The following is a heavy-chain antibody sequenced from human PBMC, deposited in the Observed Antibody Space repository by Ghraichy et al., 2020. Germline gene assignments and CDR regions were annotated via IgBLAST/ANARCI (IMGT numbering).Heavy chain of an antibody. V-gene: IGHV3-48*02. CDR1: GFTFNTNS. CDR3: TKNEGLN. J-gene: IGHJ4*02. Sequence: GGSLRLSCAASGFTFNTNSMNWVRQAPGKGLEWVSYIGSSGGDKYYAGFVQGRFTISRDNAKNSLYLQMNSLRDEDTAVYYCTKNEGLNWGQGTLVTVSS. CDR2: IGSSGGDK.